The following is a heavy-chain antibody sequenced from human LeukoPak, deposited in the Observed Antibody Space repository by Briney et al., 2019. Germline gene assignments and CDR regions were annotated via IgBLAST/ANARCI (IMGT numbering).Heavy chain of an antibody. D-gene: IGHD2-2*01. Sequence: GGSLRLSCAASGFTFSSYWMSWVRQAPGKGLEWVANIKQGGSEKYYVDSVKGRFTISRDNAKNSLYLQMNSLRVEDTAVYYCARAPTVLVGYCSSSSCQADYWGQGTLVTVSS. CDR1: GFTFSSYW. CDR2: IKQGGSEK. V-gene: IGHV3-7*01. CDR3: ARAPTVLVGYCSSSSCQADY. J-gene: IGHJ4*02.